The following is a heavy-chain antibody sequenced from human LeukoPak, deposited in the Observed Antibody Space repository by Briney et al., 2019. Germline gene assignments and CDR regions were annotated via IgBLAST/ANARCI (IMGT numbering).Heavy chain of an antibody. CDR3: ARADYYGSGSYYTELWFDP. CDR2: INPNSGGT. J-gene: IGHJ5*02. Sequence: ASVTVSCKASGYTFTGYYMHWVRQAPGQGLEWMGWINPNSGGTNYAQKFQGRVTMTRDTSISTAYMELSRLRSDDTAVYYCARADYYGSGSYYTELWFDPWGQGTLVTVSS. CDR1: GYTFTGYY. D-gene: IGHD3-10*01. V-gene: IGHV1-2*02.